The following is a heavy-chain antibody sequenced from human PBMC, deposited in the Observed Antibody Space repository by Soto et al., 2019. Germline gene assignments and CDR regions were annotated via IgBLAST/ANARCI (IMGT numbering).Heavy chain of an antibody. CDR2: IYPDDSDT. V-gene: IGHV5-51*01. J-gene: IGHJ5*02. D-gene: IGHD3-3*01. CDR3: ARLEWLSLAAWLHP. Sequence: GESLKISCKGSGYSFTNYWIGWVRQMPGKGLEWMGMIYPDDSDTKYSPSFQGQVTFSADKSINTAYLQWSSLKASDTAIYYCARLEWLSLAAWLHPSGPGTRATVSS. CDR1: GYSFTNYW.